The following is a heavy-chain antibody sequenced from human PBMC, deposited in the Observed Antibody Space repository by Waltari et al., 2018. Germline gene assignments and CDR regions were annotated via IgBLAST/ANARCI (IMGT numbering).Heavy chain of an antibody. CDR3: ARGHSGTLQRLDGFDV. Sequence: DVQLVESGGGLVKPGGSLRLSCAASGFTFHIYAMNWVRQAPGKGLEWGDAIKGSGGSVSHAESVWGRFTISRDNAEDSLFLDMDGLRADDTALYFCARGHSGTLQRLDGFDVWGQGTMVTVSS. J-gene: IGHJ3*01. V-gene: IGHV3-21*02. CDR1: GFTFHIYA. D-gene: IGHD5-12*01. CDR2: IKGSGGSV.